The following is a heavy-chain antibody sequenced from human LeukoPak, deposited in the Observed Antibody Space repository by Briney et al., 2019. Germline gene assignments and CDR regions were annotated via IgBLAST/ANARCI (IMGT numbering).Heavy chain of an antibody. CDR2: ISSSSSYI. V-gene: IGHV3-21*04. Sequence: GGSLRLSCAASGFTFSSYSMNWVRQAPGKGLEWVSSISSSSSYIYYADSVKGRFTISRDNSKNTLYLQMNSLRAEDTAVYYYAKTCPYDSSGYYYNFDYWGQGTLVTVSS. D-gene: IGHD3-22*01. CDR1: GFTFSSYS. J-gene: IGHJ4*02. CDR3: AKTCPYDSSGYYYNFDY.